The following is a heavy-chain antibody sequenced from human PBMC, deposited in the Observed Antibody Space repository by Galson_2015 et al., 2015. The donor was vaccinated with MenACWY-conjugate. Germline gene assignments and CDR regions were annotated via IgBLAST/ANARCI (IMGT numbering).Heavy chain of an antibody. CDR2: IYSGGSGGST. V-gene: IGHV3-53*01. D-gene: IGHD6-6*01. CDR1: GFSVSSSY. J-gene: IGHJ4*02. CDR3: GGDSVSALGY. Sequence: SLRLSCAASGFSVSSSYMTWVRQAPGKGLEWVSVIYSGGSGGSTFYADSVKGRFTISRDNSKNTLYLQMNSLRAEDTAVYYCGGDSVSALGYWGQGTLVTVSS.